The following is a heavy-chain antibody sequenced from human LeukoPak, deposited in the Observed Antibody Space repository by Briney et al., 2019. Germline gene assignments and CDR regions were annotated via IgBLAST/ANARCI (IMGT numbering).Heavy chain of an antibody. Sequence: SETLSLTCTVSGGSISSYYWSWIRQPPGKGLEWIGHIYYSGSTNYNPSLKSRVTISVDTSKNQFSLKLSSVTAADTAVYYCARLLRPPDYYDSSGYYGYYFDYWGQGTLVTVSS. CDR1: GGSISSYY. V-gene: IGHV4-59*12. CDR2: IYYSGST. J-gene: IGHJ4*02. CDR3: ARLLRPPDYYDSSGYYGYYFDY. D-gene: IGHD3-22*01.